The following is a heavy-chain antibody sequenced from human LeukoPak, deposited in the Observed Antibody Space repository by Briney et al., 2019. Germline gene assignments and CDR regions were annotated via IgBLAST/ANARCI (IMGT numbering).Heavy chain of an antibody. V-gene: IGHV1-8*01. CDR3: ARGVSYDFWSGYSQ. CDR2: MNPNSGNT. D-gene: IGHD3-3*01. Sequence: ASVKVSCKASGYTFTSYDITWVRQATGQGLEWMGWMNPNSGNTGYAQKFQGRVTMTRNTSISTAYMELSSLRSEDTAVYYCARGVSYDFWSGYSQWGQRTLVTVSS. CDR1: GYTFTSYD. J-gene: IGHJ4*02.